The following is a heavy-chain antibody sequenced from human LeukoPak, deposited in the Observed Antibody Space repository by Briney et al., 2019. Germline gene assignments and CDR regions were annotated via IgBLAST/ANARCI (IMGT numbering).Heavy chain of an antibody. CDR3: ARDRDGSYSPVDY. CDR2: IYYSGST. D-gene: IGHD1-26*01. J-gene: IGHJ4*02. Sequence: SETLSLTCTVSGGSISSSSYYWGWIRQPPGKGLEWIGSIYYSGSTYYNPSLKSRVTISVDTSKNQFSLKLSSVTAADTAVYYCARDRDGSYSPVDYWGQGTLVTVSS. V-gene: IGHV4-39*07. CDR1: GGSISSSSYY.